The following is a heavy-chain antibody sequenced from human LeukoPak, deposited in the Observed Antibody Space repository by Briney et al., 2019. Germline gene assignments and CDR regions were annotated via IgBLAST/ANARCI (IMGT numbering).Heavy chain of an antibody. J-gene: IGHJ6*03. CDR2: ISGSGSTI. D-gene: IGHD2-8*02. Sequence: GGSLRLSCAASGFTFSSYGMSWVRQAPGKGLEWVSAISGSGSTIYYADSVKGRFTISRDNAKNSLYLQMNSLRAEDTAVYYCARFTGLPPYYYYYMDVWGKGTTVTISS. CDR3: ARFTGLPPYYYYYMDV. CDR1: GFTFSSYG. V-gene: IGHV3-48*04.